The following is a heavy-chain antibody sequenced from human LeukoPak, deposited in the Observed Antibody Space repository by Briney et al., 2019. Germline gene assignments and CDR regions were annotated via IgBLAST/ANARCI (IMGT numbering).Heavy chain of an antibody. CDR1: GFTFSSYW. CDR3: ARVYYDFWSGYYSRHDAFDI. J-gene: IGHJ3*02. D-gene: IGHD3-3*01. V-gene: IGHV3-74*01. Sequence: GGSLRLSCAASGFTFSSYWMHWVRQAPGKGLVWVSRINSDGSSTSYADSVKGRFTISRDNAKNKLYLQMNSLRAEDTAVYYCARVYYDFWSGYYSRHDAFDIWGQGTMVTVSS. CDR2: INSDGSST.